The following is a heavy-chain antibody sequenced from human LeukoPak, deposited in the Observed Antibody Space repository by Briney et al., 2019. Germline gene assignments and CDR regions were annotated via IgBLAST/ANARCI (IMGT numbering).Heavy chain of an antibody. D-gene: IGHD6-19*01. Sequence: GGSLRLSCSASGFTFSSYALSWVRQAPGKGLEWVSAISGYGDFTHYADSVKGRFTVSRDNSKNTVYLEMNSLRAEDTAVYYCARSSMAVAGTLDYWGQGTLVTVSS. CDR2: ISGYGDFT. CDR3: ARSSMAVAGTLDY. CDR1: GFTFSSYA. V-gene: IGHV3-23*01. J-gene: IGHJ4*02.